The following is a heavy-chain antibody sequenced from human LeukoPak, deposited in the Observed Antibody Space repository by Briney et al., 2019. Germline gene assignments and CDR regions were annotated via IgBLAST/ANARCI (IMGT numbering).Heavy chain of an antibody. CDR2: ISYDGSNK. Sequence: PGGSLRLSCAASGFTFSSYAMHWVRQAPGKGLEWVAVISYDGSNKYYADSVKGRFTISRDNAKNTLYLQMNSLRAEDTAVYYCARDPGLAGDRGGAFDIWGQGTMVTVSS. D-gene: IGHD3-10*01. CDR1: GFTFSSYA. J-gene: IGHJ3*02. V-gene: IGHV3-30*04. CDR3: ARDPGLAGDRGGAFDI.